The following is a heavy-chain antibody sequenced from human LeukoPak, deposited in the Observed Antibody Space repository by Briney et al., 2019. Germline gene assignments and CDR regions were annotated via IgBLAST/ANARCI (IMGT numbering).Heavy chain of an antibody. CDR1: GFTFSSYS. CDR2: ISSSSSTI. CDR3: ASAVAGQLRGPYFDY. Sequence: PGGSPRLSCAASGFTFSSYSMNWVRQAPGKGLEWVSYISSSSSTIYYADSVKGRFTISRDNAKNSLYLQMNSLRAEDTAVYYCASAVAGQLRGPYFDYWGQGTLVTVSS. J-gene: IGHJ4*02. V-gene: IGHV3-48*01. D-gene: IGHD6-6*01.